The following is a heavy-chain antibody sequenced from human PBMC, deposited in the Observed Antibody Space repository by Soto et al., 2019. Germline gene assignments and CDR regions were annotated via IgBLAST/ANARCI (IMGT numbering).Heavy chain of an antibody. J-gene: IGHJ4*02. CDR3: ARLGQITFDY. CDR2: IYYSGST. CDR1: GGSISSSSYY. V-gene: IGHV4-39*01. Sequence: SETLSLTCTVSGGSISSSSYYRGWIRQPPGKGLEWIGSIYYSGSTYYNPSLKSRVTISVDTSKNQFSLKLSSVTAADTAVYYCARLGQITFDYWGQGTLVTVSS.